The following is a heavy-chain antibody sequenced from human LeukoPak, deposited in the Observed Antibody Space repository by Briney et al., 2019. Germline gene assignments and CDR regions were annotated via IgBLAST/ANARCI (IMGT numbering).Heavy chain of an antibody. J-gene: IGHJ4*02. D-gene: IGHD3-10*01. Sequence: KPGGSLRLSCAASGFTFSTYGMHWVRQAPGKGLEWVSSISSSSSYIYYADSVKGRFTISRDNAKNSLYLQMNSLRAEDTAVYYCARDAPYGSGSYYSYWGQGTLVTVSS. V-gene: IGHV3-21*01. CDR1: GFTFSTYG. CDR2: ISSSSSYI. CDR3: ARDAPYGSGSYYSY.